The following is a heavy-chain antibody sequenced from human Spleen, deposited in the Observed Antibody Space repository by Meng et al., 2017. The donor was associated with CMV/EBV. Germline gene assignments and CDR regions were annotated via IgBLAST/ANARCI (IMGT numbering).Heavy chain of an antibody. Sequence: GESLKISCAASGFTFSSYWMTWVRQAPGKGLEWVANIKQDGSEKYYVDSVKGRFTISRNNAKNSLYLQMNSLRVEDTAVYFCARGGRGSLDYWGQGTLVTVSS. CDR2: IKQDGSEK. V-gene: IGHV3-7*01. J-gene: IGHJ4*02. D-gene: IGHD1-26*01. CDR3: ARGGRGSLDY. CDR1: GFTFSSYW.